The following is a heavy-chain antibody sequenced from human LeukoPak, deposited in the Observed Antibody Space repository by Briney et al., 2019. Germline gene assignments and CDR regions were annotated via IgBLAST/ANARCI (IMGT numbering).Heavy chain of an antibody. CDR3: ARAIYGDDRDAFDI. V-gene: IGHV1-8*01. D-gene: IGHD4-17*01. J-gene: IGHJ3*02. CDR1: GYTFTSYD. Sequence: ASVKVSCKASGYTFTSYDINWVRQATGQGLEWMGWMNPNSGNTGYAQKFQGRVTMTRNTSISTAYMELSSLRSEDTAVYYCARAIYGDDRDAFDIWGQGTMVTVSS. CDR2: MNPNSGNT.